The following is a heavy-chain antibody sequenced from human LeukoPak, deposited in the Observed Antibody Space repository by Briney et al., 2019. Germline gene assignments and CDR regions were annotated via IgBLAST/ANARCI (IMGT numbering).Heavy chain of an antibody. CDR1: GFTFSSHW. CDR2: IRTKTYAEAT. D-gene: IGHD3-3*01. V-gene: IGHV3-49*04. CDR3: SRGLRFPDV. J-gene: IGHJ6*04. Sequence: AGGSLRLSCAPFGFTFSSHWMKWVRQAPGKGLGWVGFIRTKTYAEATEYAASVKGRFTFSRDDSNSIAHLQMNSLKIEDTAVYYCSRGLRFPDVWGKGTTVTVSS.